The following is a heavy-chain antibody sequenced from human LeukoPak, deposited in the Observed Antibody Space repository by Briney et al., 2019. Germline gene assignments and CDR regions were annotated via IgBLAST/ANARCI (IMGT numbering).Heavy chain of an antibody. V-gene: IGHV3-11*04. CDR2: ITTSGRSL. J-gene: IGHJ4*02. CDR1: GFTFSDYY. CDR3: ARSFRYFDY. Sequence: GGSLRLTCSASGFTFSDYYMNWIRQAPGKGLEWVSFITTSGRSLYYAASVKGRFTISRDNAKNSLYLQMNSLRAEDTAIYYCARSFRYFDYWGQGALVTVSS.